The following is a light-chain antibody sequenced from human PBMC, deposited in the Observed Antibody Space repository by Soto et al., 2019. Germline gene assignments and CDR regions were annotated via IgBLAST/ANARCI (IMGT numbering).Light chain of an antibody. V-gene: IGLV2-14*01. Sequence: QSALTQPASVSGSPGQSITISCTGTSGDIGSYNRVSWYQQHPGIAPKLIIYEVTDRPSGVSNRFSGSKSGNTASLTISGLQAEDEAEYYCSSYTNINTRACVFGTGTKVTVL. CDR3: SSYTNINTRACV. CDR1: SGDIGSYNR. CDR2: EVT. J-gene: IGLJ1*01.